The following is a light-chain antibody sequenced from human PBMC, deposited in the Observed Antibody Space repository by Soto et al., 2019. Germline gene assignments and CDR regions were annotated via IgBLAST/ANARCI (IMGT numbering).Light chain of an antibody. CDR2: GAS. CDR1: QSVSNY. CDR3: QQYHNWPPLT. J-gene: IGKJ4*01. V-gene: IGKV3-15*01. Sequence: EIVMTQSPATLSVSPGERATLSCRASQSVSNYLAWYQQKPGQAPRLLIYGASTRATGIPARFSGGGSETDFTLTISSLQSEDFAVYYCQQYHNWPPLTFGGGTKVETK.